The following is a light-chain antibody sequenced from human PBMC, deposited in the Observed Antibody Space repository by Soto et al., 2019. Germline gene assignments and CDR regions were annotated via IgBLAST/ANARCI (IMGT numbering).Light chain of an antibody. Sequence: EIVMTESPATLAVSTGERATLSCRASQSVGTNLAWYQQKPGQAPRLLIYGASTRATGIPARFSGSGSGTEFSLTISGLQTEDFAVYYCQQYNKWPPWTFGQGTKVDIK. CDR1: QSVGTN. J-gene: IGKJ1*01. V-gene: IGKV3-15*01. CDR2: GAS. CDR3: QQYNKWPPWT.